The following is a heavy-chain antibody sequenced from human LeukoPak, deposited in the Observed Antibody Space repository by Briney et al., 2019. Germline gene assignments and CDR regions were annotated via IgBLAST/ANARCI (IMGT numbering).Heavy chain of an antibody. CDR2: IYHSGST. CDR3: AGKITIFGVVIGSDAFDI. Sequence: PSETLSLTCAVSGYSISGGYYWGWIRQPPGKGLEWIGSIYHSGSTYYNPSLKSRVTISVDTSKNQFSLKLSSVTAADTAVYYCAGKITIFGVVIGSDAFDIWGQGTMVTVSS. D-gene: IGHD3-3*01. J-gene: IGHJ3*02. V-gene: IGHV4-38-2*01. CDR1: GYSISGGYY.